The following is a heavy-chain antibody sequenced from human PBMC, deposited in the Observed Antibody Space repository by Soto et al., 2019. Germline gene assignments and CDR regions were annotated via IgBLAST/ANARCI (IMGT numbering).Heavy chain of an antibody. J-gene: IGHJ6*02. D-gene: IGHD5-12*01. CDR3: AKVYGGYGPMYGMDV. CDR2: ISAYNGNT. Sequence: ASVKVSCKASGYTFTSYGISWVRQAPGQGLEWMGWISAYNGNTNYAQKLQGRVTMTTDTSTSTAYMELRSLRAEDTAVYYCAKVYGGYGPMYGMDVWGQGTTVTVSS. CDR1: GYTFTSYG. V-gene: IGHV1-18*01.